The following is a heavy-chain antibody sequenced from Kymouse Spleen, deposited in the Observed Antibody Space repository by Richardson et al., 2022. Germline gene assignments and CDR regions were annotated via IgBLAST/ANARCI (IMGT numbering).Heavy chain of an antibody. J-gene: IGHJ3*02. V-gene: IGHV3-13*01. CDR3: ARDGSVGAPDDAFDI. Sequence: EVQLVESGGGLVQPGGSLRLSCAASGFTFSSYDMHWVRQATGKGLEWVSAIGTAGDTYYPGSVKGRFTISRENAKNSLYLQMNSLRAGDTAVYYCARDGSVGAPDDAFDIWGQGTMVTVSS. D-gene: IGHD1-26*01. CDR1: GFTFSSYD. CDR2: IGTAGDT.